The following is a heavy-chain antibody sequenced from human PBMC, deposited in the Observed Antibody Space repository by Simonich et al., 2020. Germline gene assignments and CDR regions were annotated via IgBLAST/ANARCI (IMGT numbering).Heavy chain of an antibody. Sequence: QVQLVESGGGVVQPGRSRRLSCAASGFTFSSYGMHWVRQAPGKGLEWVAVISYYGRNKYYADSVKGRFTISRDNSKNTLYLQMNSLRAEDTAVYYCARDRNWGWFDPWGQGTLVTVSS. J-gene: IGHJ5*02. CDR1: GFTFSSYG. D-gene: IGHD7-27*01. CDR2: ISYYGRNK. CDR3: ARDRNWGWFDP. V-gene: IGHV3-30*04.